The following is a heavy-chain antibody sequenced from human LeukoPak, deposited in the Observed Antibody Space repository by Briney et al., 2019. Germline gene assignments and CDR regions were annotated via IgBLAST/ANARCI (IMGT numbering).Heavy chain of an antibody. CDR1: GFSLSTRGEG. V-gene: IGHV2-5*01. Sequence: SGPTLVNPTQTLTLTCTFSGFSLSTRGEGVGWIRQPPGKALEWLALIYWNDDKGYSPSLKSRLTVTKDTSKNQVVLTMTNMDPVDTATYYCAHAYYYDSSGDFDYWGQGTLVTVSS. CDR3: AHAYYYDSSGDFDY. J-gene: IGHJ4*02. CDR2: IYWNDDK. D-gene: IGHD3-22*01.